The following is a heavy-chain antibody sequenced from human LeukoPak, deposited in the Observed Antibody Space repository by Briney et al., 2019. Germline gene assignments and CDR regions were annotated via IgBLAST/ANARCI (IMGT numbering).Heavy chain of an antibody. CDR2: IYTSGST. D-gene: IGHD3-22*01. J-gene: IGHJ4*02. CDR1: GGSISSYY. Sequence: SETLSLTCTVSGGSISSYYWSWIRQPAGKGLEWIGRIYTSGSTNYNPSLKSRVTMSVDTSKNQFSLKLSSVTAAHTAVYYCARDYYDSSGYQSGFDYWGQGTLVAVSS. CDR3: ARDYYDSSGYQSGFDY. V-gene: IGHV4-4*07.